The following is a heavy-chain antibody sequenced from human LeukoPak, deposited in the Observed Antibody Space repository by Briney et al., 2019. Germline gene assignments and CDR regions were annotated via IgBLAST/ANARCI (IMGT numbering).Heavy chain of an antibody. D-gene: IGHD1-26*01. CDR1: GDSVSSNSAA. CDR3: ARAQAYSGRIFDY. J-gene: IGHJ4*02. Sequence: SQTLSLTCAISGDSVSSNSAAWNWIRQSPSRGLEWLGRTYYRSKWYNEYAVSVKNRITINPDTSKNQFSLQLNSVTPEDTALYYCARAQAYSGRIFDYWGQGTLVTVSS. CDR2: TYYRSKWYN. V-gene: IGHV6-1*01.